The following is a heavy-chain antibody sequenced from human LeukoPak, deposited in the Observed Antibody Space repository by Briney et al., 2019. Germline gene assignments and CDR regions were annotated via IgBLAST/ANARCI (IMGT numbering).Heavy chain of an antibody. D-gene: IGHD2-21*02. Sequence: ASVKVSCKASGYTFSGHYMHWVRQAPGQGLEWTGWINPNTGRTEYAQKFQGRVTMTRDTSISTAYMDLSRLRSDDTAVYYCARDAELAYCGGDCYSGWFDPWGQGTLVTVSS. V-gene: IGHV1-2*02. CDR3: ARDAELAYCGGDCYSGWFDP. CDR2: INPNTGRT. CDR1: GYTFSGHY. J-gene: IGHJ5*02.